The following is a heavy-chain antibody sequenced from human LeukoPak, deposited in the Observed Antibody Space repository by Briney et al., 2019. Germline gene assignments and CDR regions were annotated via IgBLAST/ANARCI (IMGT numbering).Heavy chain of an antibody. D-gene: IGHD6-13*01. J-gene: IGHJ4*02. CDR3: AKDSRAAAGTLDY. CDR2: ISYDGSNK. V-gene: IGHV3-30*18. Sequence: PGRSLRLSCAASGFTFSSYGMHWVRQAPGKGLEWVAVISYDGSNKYYADSVKGRFTISRDNSKNTLYLQMNSLRAEDTAVYYCAKDSRAAAGTLDYWGQGTLVTVSS. CDR1: GFTFSSYG.